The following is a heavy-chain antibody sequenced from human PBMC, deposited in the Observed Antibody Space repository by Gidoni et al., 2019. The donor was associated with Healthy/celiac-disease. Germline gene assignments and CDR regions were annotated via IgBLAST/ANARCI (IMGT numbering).Heavy chain of an antibody. Sequence: EVQLLESGGGVVQPGGSLRLSCAASGFTFSSYAMSWVRQAPGKGLEWVSAISGSGGSTYYADSVKGRFTISRDNSKNTLYLQMNSLRAEDTAVYYCAKRGFEQLAPFDYWGQGTLVTVSS. J-gene: IGHJ4*02. CDR2: ISGSGGST. CDR3: AKRGFEQLAPFDY. D-gene: IGHD6-6*01. CDR1: GFTFSSYA. V-gene: IGHV3-23*01.